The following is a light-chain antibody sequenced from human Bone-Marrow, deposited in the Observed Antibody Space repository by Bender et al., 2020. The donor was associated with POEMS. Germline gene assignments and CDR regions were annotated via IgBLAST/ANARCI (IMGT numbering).Light chain of an antibody. J-gene: IGLJ1*01. V-gene: IGLV2-8*01. Sequence: QSVLTQPASVSGSPGHSITISCTGTSSDVGGYNLVSWYQQHPGEAPKLMISEVSKRPSGVPDRFSGSKSGNTASLTVSGLQAEDEADYYCSSYAGSNNYVFGSGTKVTVL. CDR2: EVS. CDR1: SSDVGGYNL. CDR3: SSYAGSNNYV.